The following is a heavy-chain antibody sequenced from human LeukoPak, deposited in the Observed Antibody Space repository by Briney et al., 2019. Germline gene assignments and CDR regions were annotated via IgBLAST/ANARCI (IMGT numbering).Heavy chain of an antibody. J-gene: IGHJ6*03. D-gene: IGHD3-10*02. V-gene: IGHV1-69*06. CDR3: ARESRRGMGDYDVPPYYMDV. Sequence: SSVKVSCKASGGTFSSYAISWVRQAPRHAREWMGGIIPIFGTANYAQKFQGRVTITADKSTSTAYMELSSLRSEDTGVYYCARESRRGMGDYDVPPYYMDVWGKGTTVTVSS. CDR2: IIPIFGTA. CDR1: GGTFSSYA.